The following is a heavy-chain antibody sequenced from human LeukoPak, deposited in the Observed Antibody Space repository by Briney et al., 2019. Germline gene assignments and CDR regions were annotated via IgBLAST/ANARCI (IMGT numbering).Heavy chain of an antibody. CDR2: ISGSGGST. J-gene: IGHJ4*02. D-gene: IGHD2-2*01. CDR3: AKDDGSVVVPLSVDY. CDR1: GFTYSVYW. Sequence: GGSLRLSCAASGFTYSVYWMGWVRQAPGKGLEWVSAISGSGGSTYYADSVKGRFTISRDNSKNTLYLQMNSLRAEDTAVYYCAKDDGSVVVPLSVDYWGQGTLVTVSS. V-gene: IGHV3-23*01.